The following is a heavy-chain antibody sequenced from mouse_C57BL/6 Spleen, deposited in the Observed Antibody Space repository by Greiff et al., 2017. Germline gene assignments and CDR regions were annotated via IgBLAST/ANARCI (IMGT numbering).Heavy chain of an antibody. CDR3: ARGLWDGGYFDY. D-gene: IGHD4-1*01. CDR2: ISDGGSYT. J-gene: IGHJ2*01. Sequence: EVKLVESGGGLVKPGGSLKLSCAASGFTFSSYAMSWVRQTPEKRLEWVATISDGGSYTYYPDNVKGRFTISRDNAKNNLYLQMSHLKSEDTAMYYCARGLWDGGYFDYWGQGTTLTVSS. V-gene: IGHV5-4*03. CDR1: GFTFSSYA.